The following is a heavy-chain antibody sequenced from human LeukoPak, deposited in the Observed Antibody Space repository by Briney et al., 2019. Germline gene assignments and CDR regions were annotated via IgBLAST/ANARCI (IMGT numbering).Heavy chain of an antibody. V-gene: IGHV3-23*01. Sequence: GGSLRLSCAASGFTFSDYGMHWVRQAPGKGLEWVSAISGSGGSTYYADSVKGRFTISRDNSKNTLYLQMNSLRAEDTAVYYCAKLWSVVVPAAPFDYWGQGTLVTVSS. D-gene: IGHD2-2*01. CDR2: ISGSGGST. CDR1: GFTFSDYG. J-gene: IGHJ4*02. CDR3: AKLWSVVVPAAPFDY.